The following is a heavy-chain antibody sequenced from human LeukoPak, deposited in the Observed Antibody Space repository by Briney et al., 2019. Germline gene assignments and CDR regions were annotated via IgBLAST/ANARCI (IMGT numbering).Heavy chain of an antibody. CDR3: ARQRRGEKKWYFDL. V-gene: IGHV4-39*01. D-gene: IGHD3-10*01. Sequence: SETLSLTCTVSGGSISGSSYYWGWIRQPPGKGLEWIGSIYYSGSTYYNPSLKSRVTISVDTSKNQFSLKLSSVTAADTAVYYCARQRRGEKKWYFDLWGRGTLVTVSS. CDR2: IYYSGST. J-gene: IGHJ2*01. CDR1: GGSISGSSYY.